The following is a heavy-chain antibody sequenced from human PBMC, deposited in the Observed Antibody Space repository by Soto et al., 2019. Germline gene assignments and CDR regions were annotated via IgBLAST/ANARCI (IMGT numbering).Heavy chain of an antibody. CDR1: GYTFTGYY. J-gene: IGHJ4*02. V-gene: IGHV1-2*04. CDR2: INPNSGGT. CDR3: ARTHCSSTRCYVGSWDY. Sequence: GASVKVSCKASGYTFTGYYMHWVRQAPGQGLEWMGWINPNSGGTNYAQNFQGWVTMTRDTSISTAYMELSRLRSDDTAVYYCARTHCSSTRCYVGSWDYWGQGTLVNVS. D-gene: IGHD2-2*01.